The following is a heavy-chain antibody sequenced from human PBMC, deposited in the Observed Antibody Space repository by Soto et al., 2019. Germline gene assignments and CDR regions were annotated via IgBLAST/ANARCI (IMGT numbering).Heavy chain of an antibody. Sequence: QVQLQESGPGLVKPSETLSLTCTVSGGSISSYYWSWIRQPPGKGLEWIGYIYYSGSTNYNPSLKSRVTISVDTSKNQFSLKLSSVTAADTAVYYCAREDVGSDSYYGMDVWGQGTTVTVSS. J-gene: IGHJ6*02. CDR3: AREDVGSDSYYGMDV. CDR2: IYYSGST. CDR1: GGSISSYY. V-gene: IGHV4-59*01. D-gene: IGHD1-26*01.